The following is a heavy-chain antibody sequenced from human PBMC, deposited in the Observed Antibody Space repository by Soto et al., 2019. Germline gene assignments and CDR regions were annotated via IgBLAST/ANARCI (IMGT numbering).Heavy chain of an antibody. CDR2: LYDVDGS. Sequence: DVQLVESGGGLIQPGESLRLSCAAFGLTVSGKKYVAWVRQAPGKGLEWVSALYDVDGSFYADSVKGRFTTSSDSSKTTVYVQMNGLRPDDTAVYYCASWHEREHTYDVWGQVTTVTVSS. CDR1: GLTVSGKKY. CDR3: ASWHEREHTYDV. V-gene: IGHV3-53*01. D-gene: IGHD1-1*01. J-gene: IGHJ3*01.